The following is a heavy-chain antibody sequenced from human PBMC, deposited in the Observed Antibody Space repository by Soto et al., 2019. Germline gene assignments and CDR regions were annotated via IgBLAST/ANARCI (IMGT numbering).Heavy chain of an antibody. CDR2: IIPIFGTA. V-gene: IGHV1-69*13. D-gene: IGHD4-17*01. J-gene: IGHJ4*02. Sequence: SVKVSCKASGGTFSSYAISWVRQAPGQGLEWMGGIIPIFGTANYAQKFQGRVTITADESTSTAYMELSSLRSEDTTVYYCARTTVTRYYLDYWGQGTLVTVSS. CDR1: GGTFSSYA. CDR3: ARTTVTRYYLDY.